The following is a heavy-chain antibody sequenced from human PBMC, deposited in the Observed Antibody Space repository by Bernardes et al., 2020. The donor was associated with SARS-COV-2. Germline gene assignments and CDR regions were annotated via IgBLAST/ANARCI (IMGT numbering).Heavy chain of an antibody. J-gene: IGHJ4*02. V-gene: IGHV1-24*01. CDR1: GHTFNELS. Sequence: ASVKVSCKVSGHTFNELSIHWVRHSPGKGLEWMGGFDPVDGDIVYAQKFQGRVTMTEDTSIDTVYMELSSLRSEDTAVYYCATDIFDSTIIEYFDSWGQGTLVTVSS. CDR3: ATDIFDSTIIEYFDS. CDR2: FDPVDGDI. D-gene: IGHD3-9*01.